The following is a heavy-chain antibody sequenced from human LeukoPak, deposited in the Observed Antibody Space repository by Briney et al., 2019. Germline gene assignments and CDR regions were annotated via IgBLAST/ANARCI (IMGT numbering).Heavy chain of an antibody. D-gene: IGHD5-24*01. CDR2: ISSSSSSYI. V-gene: IGHV3-21*04. CDR3: AKDGWLLNYFDY. CDR1: GFTSSSFT. J-gene: IGHJ4*02. Sequence: GGSLRLSCAASGFTSSSFTINWVRQAPEKGLEWVSCISSSSSSYIYYADSVKGRFTISRHNSKNTLYLQMNSLRAEDTAVYYCAKDGWLLNYFDYWGQGTLVTVSS.